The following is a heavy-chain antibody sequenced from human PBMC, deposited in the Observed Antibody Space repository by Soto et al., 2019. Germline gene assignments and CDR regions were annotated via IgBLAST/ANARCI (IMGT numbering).Heavy chain of an antibody. CDR2: IYSGGST. CDR1: GFTFSSNY. CDR3: AREGGGYSYGDNWFDP. Sequence: EVQLVESGGGLVKPGGSLRLSCAASGFTFSSNYMSWVRQAPGKGLEWVSVIYSGGSTYYADSVKGRFTISRDNSKNTLYLQMNSLRAEDTAVYYCAREGGGYSYGDNWFDPWGQGTLVTVSS. J-gene: IGHJ5*02. V-gene: IGHV3-66*01. D-gene: IGHD5-18*01.